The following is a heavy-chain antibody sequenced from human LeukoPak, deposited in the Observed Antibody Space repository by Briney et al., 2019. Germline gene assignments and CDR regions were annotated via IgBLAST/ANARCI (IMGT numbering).Heavy chain of an antibody. CDR2: ISSSSSYI. V-gene: IGHV3-21*01. CDR1: GFTFSSYS. CDR3: ARVARDTAMACDY. Sequence: SGGSLRLSCAASGFTFSSYSMNWVRQAPGKGLEWVSSISSSSSYIYYADSVKGRFTISIDNAKNSLYLQMNSLRAEDTAVYYCARVARDTAMACDYWGQGTLVTVSS. D-gene: IGHD5-18*01. J-gene: IGHJ4*02.